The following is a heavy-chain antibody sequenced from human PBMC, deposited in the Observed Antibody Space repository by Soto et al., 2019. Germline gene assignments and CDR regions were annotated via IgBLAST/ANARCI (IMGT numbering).Heavy chain of an antibody. J-gene: IGHJ4*02. D-gene: IGHD3-22*01. CDR1: GETVYISV. CDR3: AICRPTYYYDSSGQGEFDY. V-gene: IGHV1-24*01. CDR2: FDPEDGET. Sequence: GPPAKIARTACGETVYISVVAVVRKTTGKGLEWMGGFDPEDGETIYAQKFQGRVTMTEDTSTDTAYMELSSLRSEDTAVYYCAICRPTYYYDSSGQGEFDYWGQGTLVTVSS.